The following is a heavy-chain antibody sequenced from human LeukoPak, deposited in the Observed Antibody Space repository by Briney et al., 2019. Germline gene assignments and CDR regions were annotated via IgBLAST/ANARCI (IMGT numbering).Heavy chain of an antibody. CDR1: GFTFSGFA. CDR3: ARDLADIVVVPAAIQMAH. V-gene: IGHV3-23*01. D-gene: IGHD2-2*01. J-gene: IGHJ4*02. CDR2: ISRSGEST. Sequence: GGSLRLSCAASGFTFSGFAMSWIRQAPGKGLEWVSSISRSGESTFYADSVKGRFTISRDNAKNSLYLQMNSLRAEDTAVYYCARDLADIVVVPAAIQMAHWGQGTLVTVSS.